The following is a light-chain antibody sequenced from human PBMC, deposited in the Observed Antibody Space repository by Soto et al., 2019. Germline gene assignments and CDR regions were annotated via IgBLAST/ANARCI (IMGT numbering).Light chain of an antibody. V-gene: IGLV2-14*01. CDR3: SSYTGSSTYVV. J-gene: IGLJ2*01. CDR2: DVS. Sequence: QSALTQPASVSGSPGQSITISCNGTSSDIGGYNYVSWYQQHPGKAPKLMIYDVSNRPSGVSNRFSGSKSGNTASLTISGLQAEDEADYYCSSYTGSSTYVVFGGGTKVTVL. CDR1: SSDIGGYNY.